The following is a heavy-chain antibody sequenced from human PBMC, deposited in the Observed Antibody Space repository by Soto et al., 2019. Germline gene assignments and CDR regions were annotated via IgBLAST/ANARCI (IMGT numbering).Heavy chain of an antibody. J-gene: IGHJ2*01. Sequence: QVQLVQSGAEVKKPGSSVKVSCKASGGTFSSYAISWVRQAPGQGLEWMGGIIPIFGTANYAQKFQGRVTITADESTSTAYMELSRLRSEDTAVYYCARRLYYDSSGGDWYFDLWGRGTLVTVSS. D-gene: IGHD3-22*01. CDR3: ARRLYYDSSGGDWYFDL. CDR2: IIPIFGTA. V-gene: IGHV1-69*12. CDR1: GGTFSSYA.